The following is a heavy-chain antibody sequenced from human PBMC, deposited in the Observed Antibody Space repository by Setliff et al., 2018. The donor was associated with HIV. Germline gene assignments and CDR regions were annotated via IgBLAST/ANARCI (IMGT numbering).Heavy chain of an antibody. J-gene: IGHJ3*02. CDR3: ARVPYRSAWFSGGHDAFDI. V-gene: IGHV1-18*01. CDR1: GVTFNYSF. D-gene: IGHD6-19*01. CDR2: ISGFNGNT. Sequence: ASVKVSCKASGVTFNYSFITWVRQAPGQGLEWMGWISGFNGNTKYAQSFQDRVAMTTETATSTAYMEMRSLRSDDTAVYFCARVPYRSAWFSGGHDAFDIWGQGTMVTVSS.